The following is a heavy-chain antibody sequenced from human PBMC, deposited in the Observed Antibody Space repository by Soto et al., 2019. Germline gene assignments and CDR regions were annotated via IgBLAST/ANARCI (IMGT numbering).Heavy chain of an antibody. J-gene: IGHJ4*02. CDR3: ARAGGLGPVAADY. D-gene: IGHD6-19*01. V-gene: IGHV4-30-2*01. Sequence: QLQLQESGSGLVKPSQTLSLTCAVSGGSISSGGSSWSWIRQPPGKGLEWIGYIYHSGSTYYNPSLKSRVTISVDRSKNQFSLELSSVTAADTAVYYCARAGGLGPVAADYWGQGTLVTVSS. CDR1: GGSISSGGSS. CDR2: IYHSGST.